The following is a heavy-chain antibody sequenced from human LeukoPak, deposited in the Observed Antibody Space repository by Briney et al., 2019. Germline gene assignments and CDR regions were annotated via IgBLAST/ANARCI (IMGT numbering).Heavy chain of an antibody. Sequence: GGSLRLSCAASGFTFSSYWMSWVRQAPGKGLEWVANIKQDGSEKNYVDSVKGRFTISRDNAKDSLYLQMNSLRAEDTAVYYCAREGHSGNYPRAWGQGTLVTVSS. J-gene: IGHJ5*02. D-gene: IGHD1-26*01. CDR1: GFTFSSYW. V-gene: IGHV3-7*01. CDR2: IKQDGSEK. CDR3: AREGHSGNYPRA.